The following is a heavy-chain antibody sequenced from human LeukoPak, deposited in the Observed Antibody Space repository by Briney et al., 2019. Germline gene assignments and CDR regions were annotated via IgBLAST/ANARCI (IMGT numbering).Heavy chain of an antibody. V-gene: IGHV3-7*01. CDR3: ARDRENWNYYYYYMDV. D-gene: IGHD1-1*01. CDR1: GFTFSRYW. CDR2: IKQDGSEK. J-gene: IGHJ6*03. Sequence: GGSLRLSCAASGFTFSRYWMSWVRQAPGKGLEWVANIKQDGSEKYYVDSVKGRFTISRDNAKNSLYLQMNSLRAEDTAVYYCARDRENWNYYYYYMDVWGKGTTVTVSS.